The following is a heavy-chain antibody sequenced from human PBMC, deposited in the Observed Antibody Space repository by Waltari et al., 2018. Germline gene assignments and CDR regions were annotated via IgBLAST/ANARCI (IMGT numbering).Heavy chain of an antibody. V-gene: IGHV4-38-2*01. D-gene: IGHD2-2*03. CDR3: ARQTLGYCTSAACRRLET. CDR1: GYFINNVFF. Sequence: QVQLQESCSGLVRPSERVSFTCDVPGYFINNVFFWGWIRQPPGKALEWIGNIYHDGTTYYNPSLKHRLMISLDTSKNQFSLRLNFVDVADTAVYYCARQTLGYCTSAACRRLETWGQGILVTVSS. CDR2: IYHDGTT. J-gene: IGHJ5*02.